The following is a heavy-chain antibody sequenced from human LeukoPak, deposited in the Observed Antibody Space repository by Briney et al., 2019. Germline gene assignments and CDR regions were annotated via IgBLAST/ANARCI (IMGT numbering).Heavy chain of an antibody. Sequence: PSETLSLTCTVPGVSITSYYWSWIRQPPGKGLEWIGSIYHSGSTNDNPSLKSRVTTSVDTSKNQFSLKLSSVTAADTAVYYCARRGYYYDSSHYYYFDYWGQGTLVTVSS. D-gene: IGHD3-22*01. CDR1: GVSITSYY. CDR3: ARRGYYYDSSHYYYFDY. CDR2: IYHSGST. V-gene: IGHV4-59*08. J-gene: IGHJ4*02.